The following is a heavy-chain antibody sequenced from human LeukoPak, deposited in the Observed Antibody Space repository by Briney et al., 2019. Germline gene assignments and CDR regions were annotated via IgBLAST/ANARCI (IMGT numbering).Heavy chain of an antibody. Sequence: GASVKVSCKASGGTFSSYAISWVRQAPGQGLEWMGRIIPILGIANYAQKFQGRVTITADKSTSTAYMELSSLRSEDTAVYYCARGKYSSSCLDYWGQGTLATVSS. D-gene: IGHD6-13*01. CDR3: ARGKYSSSCLDY. J-gene: IGHJ4*02. CDR1: GGTFSSYA. CDR2: IIPILGIA. V-gene: IGHV1-69*04.